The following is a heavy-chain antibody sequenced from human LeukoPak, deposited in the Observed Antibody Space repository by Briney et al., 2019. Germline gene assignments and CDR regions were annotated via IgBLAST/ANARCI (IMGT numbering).Heavy chain of an antibody. CDR3: ARQTQGPNGIVDY. V-gene: IGHV4-59*08. Sequence: SETLSLTCTVSGGSISSYYWSWIRQPPGKGLEWIGYIYYSGSTNYNPSLKSRVTISVDTSKNQFSLKLSSVTAADTAVYYCARQTQGPNGIVDYWGQGTLVTVSS. CDR1: GGSISSYY. CDR2: IYYSGST. D-gene: IGHD1-14*01. J-gene: IGHJ4*02.